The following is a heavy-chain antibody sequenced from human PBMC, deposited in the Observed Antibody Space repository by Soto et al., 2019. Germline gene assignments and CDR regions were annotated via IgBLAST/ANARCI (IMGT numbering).Heavy chain of an antibody. V-gene: IGHV4-34*01. J-gene: IGHJ5*02. Sequence: SETLSLTCAVYGGSFSGYYWSWIRQPPGKGLEGIGEINHSGSTNYNPSLKSRVTISVDTSKNQFSLKLSSVTAADTAVYYCARGPYYYGSGSHNWFDPWGQGTLVTVSS. CDR3: ARGPYYYGSGSHNWFDP. CDR2: INHSGST. D-gene: IGHD3-10*01. CDR1: GGSFSGYY.